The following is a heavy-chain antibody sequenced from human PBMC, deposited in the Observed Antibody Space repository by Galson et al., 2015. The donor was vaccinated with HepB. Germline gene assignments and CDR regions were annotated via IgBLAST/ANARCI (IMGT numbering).Heavy chain of an antibody. CDR2: ISAYNGNT. D-gene: IGHD6-6*01. Sequence: SVKVSCKASGYTFTSYYMHWVRQAPGQGLEWMGWISAYNGNTNYAQKFQDRVTMTTDTSMSTAYMELRSLRSDDTAVYYCARDWLAARPGWFDPWGQGTLVTVSS. V-gene: IGHV1-18*04. J-gene: IGHJ5*02. CDR1: GYTFTSYY. CDR3: ARDWLAARPGWFDP.